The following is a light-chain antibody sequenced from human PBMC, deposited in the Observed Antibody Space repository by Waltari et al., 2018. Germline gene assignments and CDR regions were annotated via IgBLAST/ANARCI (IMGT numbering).Light chain of an antibody. CDR2: DAS. J-gene: IGKJ1*01. V-gene: IGKV3-20*01. CDR1: QSVSRT. Sequence: EIVLTQSPGNLSLSPGERATLSCRASQSVSRTLAWYQQKPGQAPRLTIYDASSRATGIPDRFSGSGSGTDFSLTINRLEPEDFAVYYCQKYGTLPATFGQGTKVEVK. CDR3: QKYGTLPAT.